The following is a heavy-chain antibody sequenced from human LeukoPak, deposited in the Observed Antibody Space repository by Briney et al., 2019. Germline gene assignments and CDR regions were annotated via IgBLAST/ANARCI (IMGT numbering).Heavy chain of an antibody. CDR3: ARDRSDYSIKYYYYYGMDV. CDR1: GFTFSSYS. Sequence: GGSLRLSCAASGFTFSSYSMHWVRQAPGKGLEWVAVISYDGSSEYYADSVRGRFTISRDNSKNTLYLQMNSLGAEDTAVFYCARDRSDYSIKYYYYYGMDVWGQGTTVTVSS. V-gene: IGHV3-30-3*01. J-gene: IGHJ6*02. CDR2: ISYDGSSE. D-gene: IGHD3-16*01.